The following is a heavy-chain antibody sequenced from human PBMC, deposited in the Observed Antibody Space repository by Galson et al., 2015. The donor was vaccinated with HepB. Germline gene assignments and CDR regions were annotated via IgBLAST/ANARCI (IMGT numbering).Heavy chain of an antibody. Sequence: QSGAEVTKPGESLKISCKGSGYSFTSYWIGWVRQMPGKGLEWMGIIYPGDSDTRYSPSFQGQVTISADKSISTAYLQWSSLKASDTAMYYCARVDTAASYYYYDMGVWGQGTTVTVSS. CDR2: IYPGDSDT. D-gene: IGHD5-18*01. J-gene: IGHJ6*02. V-gene: IGHV5-51*01. CDR1: GYSFTSYW. CDR3: ARVDTAASYYYYDMGV.